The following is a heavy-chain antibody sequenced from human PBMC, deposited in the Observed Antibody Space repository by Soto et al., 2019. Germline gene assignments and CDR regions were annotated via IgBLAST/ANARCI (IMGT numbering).Heavy chain of an antibody. V-gene: IGHV1-2*04. CDR3: ARASPTYYYDSSGRYYGMDV. CDR1: GYTFTGYY. CDR2: INPNSGGT. J-gene: IGHJ6*02. D-gene: IGHD3-22*01. Sequence: ASVKVSCKASGYTFTGYYMHWVRQAPGQGLEWMGWINPNSGGTNYAQKFQGWVTMTRDTSISTAYMELSRLRSDDTAVYYCARASPTYYYDSSGRYYGMDVWGQGTTVTVSS.